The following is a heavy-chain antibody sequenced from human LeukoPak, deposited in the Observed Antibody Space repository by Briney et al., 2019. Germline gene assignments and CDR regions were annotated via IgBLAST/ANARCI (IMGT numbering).Heavy chain of an antibody. CDR1: GYTFTGYY. D-gene: IGHD6-19*01. J-gene: IGHJ6*02. CDR2: INPNSGGT. V-gene: IGHV1-2*02. CDR3: ARLAGVLAGTYYYGMDV. Sequence: ASVKVSCKASGYTFTGYYMHWVRQAPGQGLEWMGWINPNSGGTNYAQKFQGRVTMTRDTSISTAYMELSRLRSVDTAVYYCARLAGVLAGTYYYGMDVWGQGTTVTVSS.